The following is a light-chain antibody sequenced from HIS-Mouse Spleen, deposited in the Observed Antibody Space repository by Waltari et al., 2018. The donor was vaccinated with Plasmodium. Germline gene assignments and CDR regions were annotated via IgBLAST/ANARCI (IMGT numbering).Light chain of an antibody. V-gene: IGLV3-19*01. CDR2: GKN. CDR3: NSRDSSGNHWV. Sequence: SSELTQYPAVSVALGQTVRITCQGDSLRSYYASWYQQKPGRAPVLVIYGKNNRPSGIPDRFSGSSSGNTASLTITGAQAEDEADYYCNSRDSSGNHWVFGGGTKLTVL. CDR1: SLRSYY. J-gene: IGLJ3*02.